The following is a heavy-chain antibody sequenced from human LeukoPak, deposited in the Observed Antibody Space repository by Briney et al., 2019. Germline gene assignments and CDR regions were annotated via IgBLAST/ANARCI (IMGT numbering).Heavy chain of an antibody. CDR2: ISYDGSNK. CDR3: AKATIAAAGGGY. V-gene: IGHV3-30*18. CDR1: GFTFSSYG. D-gene: IGHD6-13*01. J-gene: IGHJ4*02. Sequence: GGSLRLSCAASGFTFSSYGMHWVRQAPGKGLEWVAVISYDGSNKYYADSVKGRFTISRDNSKNTLYLQMNSLRAEDTAVYYCAKATIAAAGGGYWGQGTLVTVSS.